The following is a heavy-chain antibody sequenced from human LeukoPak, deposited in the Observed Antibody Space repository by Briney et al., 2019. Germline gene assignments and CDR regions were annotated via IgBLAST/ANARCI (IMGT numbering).Heavy chain of an antibody. CDR2: ISSSGSTI. Sequence: GGSPRLSCAASGFTFSDYYMSWIRQAPGKWLEWVSYISSSGSTIYYADSVKGRFTISRDNAKNSLYLQMNSLRAEDTAVYYCARVFRENWDLGGNYYYYYMDVWGKGTTVTVSS. CDR1: GFTFSDYY. D-gene: IGHD1-7*01. CDR3: ARVFRENWDLGGNYYYYYMDV. V-gene: IGHV3-11*04. J-gene: IGHJ6*03.